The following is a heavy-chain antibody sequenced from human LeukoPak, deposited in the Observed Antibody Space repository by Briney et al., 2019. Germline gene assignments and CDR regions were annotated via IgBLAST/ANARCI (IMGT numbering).Heavy chain of an antibody. CDR1: GGSISSGGYY. CDR3: ARERDDY. J-gene: IGHJ4*02. Sequence: SETLSLTCTVSGGSISSGGYYWSWIRQPPGKGLEWIGEINHGGSTNYNPSLKSRVTISVDTSKNQFSLKLSSVTAADTAVYYCARERDDYWGQGTLVTVSS. D-gene: IGHD5-24*01. V-gene: IGHV4-39*07. CDR2: INHGGST.